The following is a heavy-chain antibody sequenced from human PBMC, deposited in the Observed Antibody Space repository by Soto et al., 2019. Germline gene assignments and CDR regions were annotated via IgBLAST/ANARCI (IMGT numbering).Heavy chain of an antibody. CDR3: ARDSGDYVEGAFY. J-gene: IGHJ4*02. D-gene: IGHD4-17*01. Sequence: GGSLRLSCAASGFTFSSYWMSWVRQAPGKGLEWVANIKKDGSEKYYVDSVKGRFTISRDNAKNSLYLQMNSLRAEDTAVYYCARDSGDYVEGAFYWGQGTLVTVSS. CDR1: GFTFSSYW. CDR2: IKKDGSEK. V-gene: IGHV3-7*01.